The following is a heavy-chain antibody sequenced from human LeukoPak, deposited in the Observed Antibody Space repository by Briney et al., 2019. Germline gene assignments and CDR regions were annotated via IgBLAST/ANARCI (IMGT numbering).Heavy chain of an antibody. J-gene: IGHJ6*03. V-gene: IGHV3-23*01. CDR2: ISGSGGST. CDR3: ANAPRYYYYYMDV. CDR1: GFTFSSYA. Sequence: GGSLRLSXAASGFTFSSYAMSWVRQAPGKGLEWVSAISGSGGSTYYADSVKGRFTISRDNSKNTLYLQMNSLRAEDTAVYYCANAPRYYYYYMDVWGKGTTVTVSS.